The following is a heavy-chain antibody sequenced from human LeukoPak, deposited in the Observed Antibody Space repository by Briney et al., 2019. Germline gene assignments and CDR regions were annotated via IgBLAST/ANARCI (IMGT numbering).Heavy chain of an antibody. D-gene: IGHD6-13*01. V-gene: IGHV1-2*02. CDR2: INPNSGGT. CDR1: GYTFTGYY. CDR3: ARAAAAGRGYNWFDR. J-gene: IGHJ5*02. Sequence: GASVKVSCQASGYTFTGYYMHWVRQAPGQGLEGMGWINPNSGGTNYAQKFQGRVTMTRDTSMSTAYMELGRLRSDDTAVYYCARAAAAGRGYNWFDRWGQGTLVTVSS.